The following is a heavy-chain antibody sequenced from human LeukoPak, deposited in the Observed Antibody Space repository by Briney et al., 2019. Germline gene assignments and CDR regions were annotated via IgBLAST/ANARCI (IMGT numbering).Heavy chain of an antibody. V-gene: IGHV4-34*01. CDR3: AREPGGAGYSGYDPFDY. D-gene: IGHD5-12*01. Sequence: SETLSLTCAVYGGSFSGYYWSWIRQPPGKGLEWIGEINHSGSTNYNPSLKSRVTISVDTSKNQFSLQLNSVAPEDTAVYYCAREPGGAGYSGYDPFDYWGQGTLVTVSS. CDR1: GGSFSGYY. J-gene: IGHJ4*02. CDR2: INHSGST.